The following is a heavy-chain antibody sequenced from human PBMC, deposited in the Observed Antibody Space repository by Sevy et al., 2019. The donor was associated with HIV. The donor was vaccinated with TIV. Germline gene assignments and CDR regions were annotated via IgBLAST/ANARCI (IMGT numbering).Heavy chain of an antibody. CDR2: IYYSGST. D-gene: IGHD3-10*01. V-gene: IGHV4-39*01. Sequence: SETLSLTCTVSGGSISSSSYYWGWIHQPPGKGLEWIGSIYYSGSTYYNPSLKSRVTISVDTSKNQFSLRLSSVTAADTAVYYCARLASGYGSGSWGWYYYYYMDVWGKGTTVTVSS. J-gene: IGHJ6*03. CDR1: GGSISSSSYY. CDR3: ARLASGYGSGSWGWYYYYYMDV.